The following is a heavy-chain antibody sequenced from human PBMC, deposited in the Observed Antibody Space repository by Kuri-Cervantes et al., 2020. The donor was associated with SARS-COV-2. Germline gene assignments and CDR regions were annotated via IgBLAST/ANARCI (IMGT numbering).Heavy chain of an antibody. CDR3: ASVSRLGGAAKQYYYYYMDV. CDR1: GGSINSASYF. J-gene: IGHJ6*03. V-gene: IGHV4-61*02. CDR2: IYTSGRT. D-gene: IGHD1-26*01. Sequence: SETLSLTCTVSGGSINSASYFWNWIRQPAGKGLEWIGRIYTSGRTNYNPSLKSRVAMSVDTSKNQFSLKLTSVTAADTAVYYCASVSRLGGAAKQYYYYYMDVWGKGTTVT.